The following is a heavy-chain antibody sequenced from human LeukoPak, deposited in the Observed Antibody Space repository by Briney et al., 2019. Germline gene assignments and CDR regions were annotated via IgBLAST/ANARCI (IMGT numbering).Heavy chain of an antibody. Sequence: SETLSLTCTVSGGSFSSGSYYWSWIRQPPGTGLEWIGYIYYSGSTNYNPSLKSRVTISVDRSKNQFSLKLSSVTAADTAVYYCASGRTVTTVFGDWGQGTLVTVSS. V-gene: IGHV4-61*01. CDR1: GGSFSSGSYY. J-gene: IGHJ4*02. CDR2: IYYSGST. CDR3: ASGRTVTTVFGD. D-gene: IGHD4-17*01.